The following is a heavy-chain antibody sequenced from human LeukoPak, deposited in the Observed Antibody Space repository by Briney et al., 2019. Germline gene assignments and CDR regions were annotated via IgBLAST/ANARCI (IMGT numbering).Heavy chain of an antibody. CDR1: GFTFSSYG. V-gene: IGHV3-30*02. CDR3: AKSTYGSGSSPFDY. J-gene: IGHJ4*02. CDR2: IRYDGSNK. Sequence: GGSLRLSCAASGFTFSSYGMHWVRQAPGKGLEWVSFIRYDGSNKYYADSVKGRFTISRDNSKNTLYLQMNSLRAEDTAVYNCAKSTYGSGSSPFDYWGQGTLVTVSS. D-gene: IGHD3-10*01.